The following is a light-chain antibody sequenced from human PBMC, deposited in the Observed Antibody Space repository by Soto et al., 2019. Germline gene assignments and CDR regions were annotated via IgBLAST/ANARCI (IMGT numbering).Light chain of an antibody. J-gene: IGKJ1*01. CDR2: KAS. Sequence: DIQMTQSPSTLSASVGDRVTITCRASQSISSWLAWYQQKPGKAPKLLIYKASSLESGVPSRFSGSGSGTESTLTISSLQPDDFATNYRQQYKNYPWTFGQGTEVEIK. V-gene: IGKV1-5*03. CDR3: QQYKNYPWT. CDR1: QSISSW.